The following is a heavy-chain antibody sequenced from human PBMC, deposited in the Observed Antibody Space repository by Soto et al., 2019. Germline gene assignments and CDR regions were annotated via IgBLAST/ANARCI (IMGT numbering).Heavy chain of an antibody. CDR1: GFTFSNYG. CDR2: ISYDGSHE. Sequence: QVQLVESGGGVVQPGRSLRLSCAASGFTFSNYGMHWVRQTPGKGLEWVAVISYDGSHEFYTYSVKGRFTISRDNSKNTLYLQMNSLKAEDTAMYYCAKDPKCRTIGSHFLDNWFDTWGQGTLVTVSS. V-gene: IGHV3-30*18. CDR3: AKDPKCRTIGSHFLDNWFDT. J-gene: IGHJ5*02. D-gene: IGHD2-8*01.